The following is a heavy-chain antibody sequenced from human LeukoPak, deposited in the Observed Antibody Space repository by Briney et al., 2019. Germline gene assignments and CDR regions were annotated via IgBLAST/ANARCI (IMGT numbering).Heavy chain of an antibody. J-gene: IGHJ4*02. CDR3: ARRMATNPKYYFDY. Sequence: TSETLSITCTVAGGSISTYYWTWIRQPPGRGLEWIGYIYYSGSSNYNPSPKSRVTISVDTSKNQFSLKLSSVTAADTAVYYCARRMATNPKYYFDYWGQRILVTVSS. CDR2: IYYSGSS. D-gene: IGHD5-24*01. V-gene: IGHV4-59*08. CDR1: GGSISTYY.